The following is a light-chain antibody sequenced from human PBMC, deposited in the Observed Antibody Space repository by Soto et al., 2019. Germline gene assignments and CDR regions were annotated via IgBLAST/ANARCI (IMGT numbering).Light chain of an antibody. CDR3: QQYAGSALT. CDR1: RSLSSSY. CDR2: GAS. Sequence: ELGLTQSPATLSLSPGERATLSCRASRSLSSSYLTWYQQKPGQAPRHLIYGASNRATGIPDRFSGSGSGTDFTLTISRLEPEDFAVYDCQQYAGSALTFGGGTKVEIK. J-gene: IGKJ4*01. V-gene: IGKV3-20*01.